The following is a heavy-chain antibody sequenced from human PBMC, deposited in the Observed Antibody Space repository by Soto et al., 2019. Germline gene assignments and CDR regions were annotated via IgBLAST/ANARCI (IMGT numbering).Heavy chain of an antibody. J-gene: IGHJ6*02. D-gene: IGHD6-13*01. CDR1: GYTFTSYG. V-gene: IGHV1-18*04. CDR2: ISTYNGHT. CDR3: AKSSSPYVMDF. Sequence: ASVKVSCKASGYTFTSYGISWVRQAPGQGLEWMGWISTYNGHTNYAQKFQGRVTMIRDTSTSTASMELRSLRSDDTAIYYCAKSSSPYVMDFWCQGTTVIVSS.